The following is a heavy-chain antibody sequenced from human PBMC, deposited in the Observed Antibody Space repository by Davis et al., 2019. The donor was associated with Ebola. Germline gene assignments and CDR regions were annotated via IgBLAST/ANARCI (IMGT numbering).Heavy chain of an antibody. CDR1: GFTFSSYS. D-gene: IGHD5-24*01. V-gene: IGHV3-21*01. CDR3: AKDRRGYNSAADY. Sequence: GESLKISCAASGFTFSSYSMNWVRQAPGKGLEWVSSISSSSSYIYYADSVKGRFTISRDNAKNSLYLQMNSLRAEDTAVYYCAKDRRGYNSAADYWGQGTLVTVSS. J-gene: IGHJ4*02. CDR2: ISSSSSYI.